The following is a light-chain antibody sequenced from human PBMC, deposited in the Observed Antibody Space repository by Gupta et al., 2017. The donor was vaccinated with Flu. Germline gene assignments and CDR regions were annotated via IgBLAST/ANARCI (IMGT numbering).Light chain of an antibody. Sequence: EIXXTXSXGXXSXXPGERATLSCRASQSVRSSYLAWYQQKPGQAPRLLIYGASSRATGIPDRFSSSGSGTDFTLTISRLEPEDFAVYYCQQYGSSPTCGQGTKVEIK. CDR2: GAS. CDR1: QSVRSSY. V-gene: IGKV3-20*01. J-gene: IGKJ1*01. CDR3: QQYGSSPT.